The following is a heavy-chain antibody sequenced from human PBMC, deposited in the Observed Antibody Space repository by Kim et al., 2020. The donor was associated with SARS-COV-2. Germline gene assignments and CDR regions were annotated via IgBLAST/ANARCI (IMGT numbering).Heavy chain of an antibody. CDR2: INHSGST. D-gene: IGHD4-17*01. CDR1: GGSFSGYY. CDR3: ARGSPVTTFYYYGMDV. Sequence: SETLSLTCAVYGGSFSGYYWSWIRQPPGKGLEWIGEINHSGSTNYNPSLKSRVTISVDTSKNQFSLKLSSVTAADTSVYYCARGSPVTTFYYYGMDVWGQGTTVTVSS. V-gene: IGHV4-34*01. J-gene: IGHJ6*02.